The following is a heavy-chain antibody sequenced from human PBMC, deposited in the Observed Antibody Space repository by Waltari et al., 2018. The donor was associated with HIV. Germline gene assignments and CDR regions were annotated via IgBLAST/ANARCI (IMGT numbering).Heavy chain of an antibody. D-gene: IGHD3-22*01. Sequence: EVQLVESGGGLVKPGGSLRLSCAVSGYTFSDACLRWVRQTPGKGLDGVGRIKMKTDGGKTDYAAPVKGIFTISRDDSKTTLYLQMNSLKTEDTAVYYCTTLLTSGYLYFFDNWGQGTLVTVSS. CDR3: TTLLTSGYLYFFDN. CDR1: GYTFSDAC. J-gene: IGHJ4*02. CDR2: IKMKTDGGKT. V-gene: IGHV3-15*01.